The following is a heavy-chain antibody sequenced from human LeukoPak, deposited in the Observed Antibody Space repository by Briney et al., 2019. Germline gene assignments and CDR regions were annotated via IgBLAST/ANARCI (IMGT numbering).Heavy chain of an antibody. D-gene: IGHD2-21*02. V-gene: IGHV3-30-3*01. CDR1: GFTFSSYA. CDR3: ARGRGLHIVVVTATGPFDY. CDR2: ISYDGGNK. J-gene: IGHJ4*02. Sequence: GSLRLSCAASGFTFSSYAMHWVRQAPGKGLEWVAVISYDGGNKYYADSVKGRFTISIDNSKNTLYLQMNSLRAEDTAVYYCARGRGLHIVVVTATGPFDYWGQGTLVTVSS.